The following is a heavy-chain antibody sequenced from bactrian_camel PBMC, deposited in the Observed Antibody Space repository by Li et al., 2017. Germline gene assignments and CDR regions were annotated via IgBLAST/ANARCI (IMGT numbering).Heavy chain of an antibody. CDR1: GFAFNVSP. D-gene: IGHD3*01. CDR3: ASDQTCYNGKWPTKWGY. V-gene: IGHV3S31*01. Sequence: VQLVESGGGSVQAGGSLRLSCEASGFAFNVSPMSWVRQAPGKELEWVAEDTSYENGQFYADPVKGRFTISRDNAKSTLYLQLDSLKPEDTAMYYCASDQTCYNGKWPTKWGYWGQGTQVTVS. J-gene: IGHJ6*01. CDR2: DTSYENGQ.